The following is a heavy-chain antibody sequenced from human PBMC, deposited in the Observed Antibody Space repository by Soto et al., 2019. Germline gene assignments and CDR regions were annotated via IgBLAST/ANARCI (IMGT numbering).Heavy chain of an antibody. CDR3: ARVTMVIRDSDHFGVDV. CDR1: GGSISRGDYY. V-gene: IGHV4-39*07. D-gene: IGHD4-17*01. J-gene: IGHJ6*02. Sequence: SETLSLTCTVSGGSISRGDYYWSWIRQPPGRGLEWIGSISHSGTTSYSPSLTSRVSISVDTSKNQVSLKLTSVTAADTAVYFCARVTMVIRDSDHFGVDVWGHGTTVTVSS. CDR2: ISHSGTT.